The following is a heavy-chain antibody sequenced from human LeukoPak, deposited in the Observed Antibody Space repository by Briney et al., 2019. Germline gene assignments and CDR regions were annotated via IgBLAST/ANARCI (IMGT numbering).Heavy chain of an antibody. V-gene: IGHV5-51*01. CDR1: GYRFTSYW. Sequence: PGESLKISCKGSGYRFTSYWIGWVRQMPGKGQEWMGSIYPGDSDTRYSPSFQGQVTISADKSITTAYLQWSSLKASDTAIYYCATPQVSGWNFDYWGQGTLVTVSS. CDR3: ATPQVSGWNFDY. CDR2: IYPGDSDT. D-gene: IGHD6-19*01. J-gene: IGHJ4*02.